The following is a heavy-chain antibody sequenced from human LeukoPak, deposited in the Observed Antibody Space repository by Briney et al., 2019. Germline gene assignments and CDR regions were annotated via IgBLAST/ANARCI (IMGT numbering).Heavy chain of an antibody. J-gene: IGHJ4*02. V-gene: IGHV3-53*05. Sequence: GGSLRLSCAAPGFTVSSNDMSWVRQAPGKGLEWVSLIYSGDNTYYADSVKGRFTISRDNSKNTLYLQMNNLRVEDTAVYYCARDWWGDYWGQGTLVTVSS. CDR3: ARDWWGDY. D-gene: IGHD2-8*02. CDR1: GFTVSSND. CDR2: IYSGDNT.